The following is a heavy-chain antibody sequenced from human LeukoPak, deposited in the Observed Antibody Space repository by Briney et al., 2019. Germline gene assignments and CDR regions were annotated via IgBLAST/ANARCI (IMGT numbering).Heavy chain of an antibody. D-gene: IGHD6-19*01. Sequence: GRSLRLSCAASGFTFSNYDMHWVRQAPGKGLEWVAVIWFDGSNKFYADSVKGRFTISRDNSKNTLYLQMNSLRAEDTAVYYCASSAGALIDCWGQGTLVIVSS. J-gene: IGHJ4*02. CDR3: ASSAGALIDC. V-gene: IGHV3-33*01. CDR2: IWFDGSNK. CDR1: GFTFSNYD.